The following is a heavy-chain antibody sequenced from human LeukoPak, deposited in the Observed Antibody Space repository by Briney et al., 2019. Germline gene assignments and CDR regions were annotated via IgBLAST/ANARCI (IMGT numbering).Heavy chain of an antibody. V-gene: IGHV4-30-4*01. CDR3: ARWARGWFDP. D-gene: IGHD3-10*01. CDR1: GGSISSGDYY. J-gene: IGHJ5*02. Sequence: SETLSLTCTVSGGSISSGDYYWSWIRQPPGKGLEWIGYIYYSGSTYYNPSLESRVTISVDTSKNQFSLNLRSVTAADTAVYSCARWARGWFDPWGQGTLVIVSS. CDR2: IYYSGST.